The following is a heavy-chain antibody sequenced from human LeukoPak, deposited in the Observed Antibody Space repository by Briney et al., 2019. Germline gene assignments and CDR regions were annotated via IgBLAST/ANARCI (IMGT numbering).Heavy chain of an antibody. D-gene: IGHD3/OR15-3a*01. V-gene: IGHV4-59*01. CDR3: ARDRLDVFDY. J-gene: IGHJ4*02. Sequence: PSETLSLTCTVSGGSISSYYWSWIRQPPWKGLEWVGYIYYSGSTNYNPSLKSRVTISVDTSKNQFSLKLSSVTAADTAVYYCARDRLDVFDYWGQGTLVTVSS. CDR1: GGSISSYY. CDR2: IYYSGST.